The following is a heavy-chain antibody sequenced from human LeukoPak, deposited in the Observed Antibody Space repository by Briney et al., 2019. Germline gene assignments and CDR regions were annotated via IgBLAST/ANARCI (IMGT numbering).Heavy chain of an antibody. J-gene: IGHJ4*02. CDR2: ISGSGGST. D-gene: IGHD6-13*01. CDR1: GFTLSTFA. V-gene: IGHV3-23*01. CDR3: AKGRPATGAGFDC. Sequence: GGSLRLSCAASGFTLSTFAMSWVRQAPGKGLEWVSTISGSGGSTYYADSVKGRFTISRDNSKNTLYLQLNSLRAEDTAVYYCAKGRPATGAGFDCWGQGTLVTVSS.